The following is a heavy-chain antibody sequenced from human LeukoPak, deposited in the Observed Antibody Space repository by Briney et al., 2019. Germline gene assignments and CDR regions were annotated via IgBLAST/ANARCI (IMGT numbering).Heavy chain of an antibody. D-gene: IGHD3-22*01. CDR3: VRDRPSYYDSSVYYRENFDF. V-gene: IGHV1-2*02. CDR1: GYAFTGYY. CDR2: INPNSGGT. Sequence: ASVKVSCKASGYAFTGYYLHWVRQAPGQGLEWMGWINPNSGGTNYAQKFQGRVTMTRDTSISTAYVELSRLRSDDTAVYYCVRDRPSYYDSSVYYRENFDFWGQGTLVTVSS. J-gene: IGHJ4*02.